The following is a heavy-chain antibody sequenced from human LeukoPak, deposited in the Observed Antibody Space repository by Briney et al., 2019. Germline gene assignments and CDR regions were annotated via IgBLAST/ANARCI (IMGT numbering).Heavy chain of an antibody. CDR2: ISGSGGST. CDR1: GFTFSSYA. CDR3: ARDPPGAGVHPGDY. Sequence: GGSLRLSCAASGFTFSSYAMSWVRQAPGKGLEWVSAISGSGGSTYYADSVKGRFTISRDNSKNTLYLQMNSLRSDDTAVYYCARDPPGAGVHPGDYWGQGTLVTVSS. D-gene: IGHD3-10*01. V-gene: IGHV3-23*01. J-gene: IGHJ4*02.